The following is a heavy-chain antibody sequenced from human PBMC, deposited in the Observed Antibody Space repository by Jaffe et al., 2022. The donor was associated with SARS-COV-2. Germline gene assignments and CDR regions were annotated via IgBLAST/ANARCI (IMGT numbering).Heavy chain of an antibody. Sequence: EVQLVESGGGVVQPGGSLRLSCAASGFTFDDYAMHWVRQAPGKGLEWVSLISGDGGSTYYADSVKGRFTISRDNSKNSLYLQMNSLRTEDTALYYCAKDIGEAVAGLYYYYYGMDVWGQGTTVTVSS. CDR2: ISGDGGST. V-gene: IGHV3-43*02. CDR3: AKDIGEAVAGLYYYYYGMDV. CDR1: GFTFDDYA. D-gene: IGHD6-19*01. J-gene: IGHJ6*02.